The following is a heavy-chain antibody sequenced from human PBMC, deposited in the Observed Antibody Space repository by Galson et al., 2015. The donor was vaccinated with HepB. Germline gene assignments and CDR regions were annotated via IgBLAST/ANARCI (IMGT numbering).Heavy chain of an antibody. CDR1: GGSFSGDY. CDR3: ARGRGPIFGVGRYNWFDP. Sequence: LSLTCAVYGGSFSGDYWSWIRQPPGKGLEWIGEINHSGSTNYTPSLKSRVTISVETSKNQFSLKLSSVTAADTAVYYCARGRGPIFGVGRYNWFDPWGQGTLVTVSS. CDR2: INHSGST. V-gene: IGHV4-34*01. J-gene: IGHJ5*02. D-gene: IGHD3-3*01.